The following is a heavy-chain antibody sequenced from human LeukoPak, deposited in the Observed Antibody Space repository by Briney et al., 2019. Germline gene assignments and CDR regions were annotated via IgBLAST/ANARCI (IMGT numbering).Heavy chain of an antibody. CDR3: ASAAPMTTVTKDRYNWFDP. Sequence: ASVKVSCKASGYTFTGYYMHWVRQAPGQGLEWMGWINPNSGGTNYAQKFQGRVTMTRDTSISTAYMELSRQRSDDTAVYYCASAAPMTTVTKDRYNWFDPWGQGTLVTVSS. CDR1: GYTFTGYY. V-gene: IGHV1-2*02. D-gene: IGHD4-17*01. CDR2: INPNSGGT. J-gene: IGHJ5*02.